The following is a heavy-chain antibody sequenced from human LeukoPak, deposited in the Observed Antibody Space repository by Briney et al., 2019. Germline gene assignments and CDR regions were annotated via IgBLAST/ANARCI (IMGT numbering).Heavy chain of an antibody. CDR1: GYSFTSYW. J-gene: IGHJ4*02. V-gene: IGHV5-51*01. Sequence: GESLKISCKGSGYSFTSYWIGWVRQMPGKGLEWMGIIYPGDSDTRYSPSFQGQVTISADKSISTAYLQWSSPKASDTAMYYCVAALWFGELLGDYWGQGTLVTVSS. CDR3: VAALWFGELLGDY. D-gene: IGHD3-10*01. CDR2: IYPGDSDT.